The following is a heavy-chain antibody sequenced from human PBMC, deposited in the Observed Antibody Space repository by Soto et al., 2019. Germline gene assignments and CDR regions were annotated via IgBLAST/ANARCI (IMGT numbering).Heavy chain of an antibody. D-gene: IGHD2-2*02. V-gene: IGHV1-2*02. CDR2: INPNTGGT. J-gene: IGHJ6*02. CDR3: ARVGEYQVVYGYYHYGMDV. Sequence: QVQLVQSGAEVKKPGASVKVSCKASGYTFTDYYMHWVRQAPGQGLEWMGWINPNTGGTNYAQNFQGTVTMTRDTSLSTAYMELSRLRSDDPAVYYCARVGEYQVVYGYYHYGMDVWGQGTTVTVSS. CDR1: GYTFTDYY.